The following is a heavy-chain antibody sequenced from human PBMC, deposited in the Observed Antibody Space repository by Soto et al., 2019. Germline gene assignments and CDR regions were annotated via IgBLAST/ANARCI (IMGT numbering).Heavy chain of an antibody. V-gene: IGHV3-74*01. CDR3: VRASVTMRLDY. CDR2: INSDGSST. D-gene: IGHD4-17*01. CDR1: GFTFSSYW. J-gene: IGHJ4*02. Sequence: GGSLILSCAASGFTFSSYWMHWVRQAPGKGLVWVSRINSDGSSTSSADFVKGRFTISRDNAKNTLYLQMNSLRAEDTAVYYCVRASVTMRLDYWGQGALVTVSS.